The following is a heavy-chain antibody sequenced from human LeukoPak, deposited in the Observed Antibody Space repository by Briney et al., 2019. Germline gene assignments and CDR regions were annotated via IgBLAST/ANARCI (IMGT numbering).Heavy chain of an antibody. V-gene: IGHV3-48*01. CDR2: ISSSSSTI. D-gene: IGHD3-22*01. CDR3: ARRGRSGLQIQNWFDP. CDR1: GFTFSSYS. J-gene: IGHJ5*02. Sequence: GGSLRLSCAASGFTFSSYSMNWVRQAPGKGLEWVSYISSSSSTIYYADSVKGRFTISRDNAKNSLYLQMNSLRAEDTAVYYCARRGRSGLQIQNWFDPWGQGTLVTVSS.